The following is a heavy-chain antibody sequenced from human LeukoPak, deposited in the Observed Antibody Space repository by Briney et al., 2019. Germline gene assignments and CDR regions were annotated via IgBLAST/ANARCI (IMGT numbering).Heavy chain of an antibody. CDR3: ARSGLSRFGF. Sequence: GGSLRLSCAASGFIFSNYAMSWVRQAPGKGLQWVSAFSGSGGSTYYADSVKGRFTISRDNSRNTLYLQMNSLRAEATAVYYCARSGLSRFGFWGQGTLVTVSS. CDR2: FSGSGGST. D-gene: IGHD2/OR15-2a*01. J-gene: IGHJ4*02. CDR1: GFIFSNYA. V-gene: IGHV3-23*01.